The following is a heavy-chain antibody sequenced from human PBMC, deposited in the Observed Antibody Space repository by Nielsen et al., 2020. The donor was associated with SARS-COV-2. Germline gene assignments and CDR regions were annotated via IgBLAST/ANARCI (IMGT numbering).Heavy chain of an antibody. CDR1: GFTFSSYS. CDR3: AKASNRDLYFDY. V-gene: IGHV3-9*01. Sequence: SLKISCAASGFTFSSYSMNWVRQAPGKGLEWVSGISWNSGSIGYADSVKGRFTISRDNAKNSLYLQMNSLRAEDTALYYCAKASNRDLYFDYWGQGTLVTVSS. D-gene: IGHD1-14*01. J-gene: IGHJ4*02. CDR2: ISWNSGSI.